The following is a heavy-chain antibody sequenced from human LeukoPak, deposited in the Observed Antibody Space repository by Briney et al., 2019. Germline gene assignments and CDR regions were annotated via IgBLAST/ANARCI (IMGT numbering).Heavy chain of an antibody. J-gene: IGHJ6*03. D-gene: IGHD3-16*01. CDR3: ARVVRWAYYYYYYMDV. Sequence: PSETLSLTCAVYGGSFSGYYWSWLRQPPGKGLEWIGEINHSGSTNYNPSLKSRVTISVDTSKNQFSLKLSSVTAADTAVYYCARVVRWAYYYYYYMDVWGKGTTVTVSS. CDR2: INHSGST. CDR1: GGSFSGYY. V-gene: IGHV4-34*01.